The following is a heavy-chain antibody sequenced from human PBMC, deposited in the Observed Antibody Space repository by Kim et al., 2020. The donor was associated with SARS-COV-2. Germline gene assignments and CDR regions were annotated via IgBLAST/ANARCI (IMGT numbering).Heavy chain of an antibody. V-gene: IGHV1-2*06. J-gene: IGHJ4*02. CDR3: ANGRHSSYKYYFDS. CDR1: GYTFTNNY. Sequence: ASVKVSCKASGYTFTNNYMHWVRQAPGQGLEWMGRINPHSGATNSVQKFQGRVTMTGDPSIATAYMELNNLRSDDTAVYYCANGRHSSYKYYFDSWGQGTLVTVSS. CDR2: INPHSGAT. D-gene: IGHD6-13*01.